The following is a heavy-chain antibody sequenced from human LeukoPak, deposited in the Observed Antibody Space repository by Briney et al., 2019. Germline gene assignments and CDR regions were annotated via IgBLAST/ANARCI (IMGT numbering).Heavy chain of an antibody. CDR2: ISGGGGST. J-gene: IGHJ4*02. D-gene: IGHD2-2*01. V-gene: IGHV3-23*01. Sequence: PGGSLRLSCAASGFTFSNYVMSWVRQAPGKGLERVSAISGGGGSTYYADSVRGRFTISRDNSKNMLYLQMNSLRAEDTAVYYCARVAGYCSSTSNCYSDYWGQGTLVTVSS. CDR3: ARVAGYCSSTSNCYSDY. CDR1: GFTFSNYV.